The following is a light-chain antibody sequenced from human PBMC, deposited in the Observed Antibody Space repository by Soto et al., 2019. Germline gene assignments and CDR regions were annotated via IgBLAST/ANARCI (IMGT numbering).Light chain of an antibody. V-gene: IGKV1-5*01. CDR3: QQYYSYPYT. J-gene: IGKJ2*01. Sequence: DIQMTQSPSTLSASVGDRVTITCRASQTITTWLAWYQQKPGKAPKLLIYDASSLESGVPSRFSGRGSGTELTLTISAVQPDDFAVYYCQQYYSYPYTFGHGTKLEIK. CDR2: DAS. CDR1: QTITTW.